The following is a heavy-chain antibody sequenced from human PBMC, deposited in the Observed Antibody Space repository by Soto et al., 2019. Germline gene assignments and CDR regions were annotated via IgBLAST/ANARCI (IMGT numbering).Heavy chain of an antibody. Sequence: ASVKVSCKASGYTFTSYGISWVRQAPGQGLEWMGWISAYNGNTNYAQKLQGRVTMTTDTSTSTAYMELRSLRSADTAVYYCARDQERDDYRNYYFDYWGQGTLVNVSS. CDR3: ARDQERDDYRNYYFDY. CDR1: GYTFTSYG. J-gene: IGHJ4*02. CDR2: ISAYNGNT. D-gene: IGHD4-4*01. V-gene: IGHV1-18*01.